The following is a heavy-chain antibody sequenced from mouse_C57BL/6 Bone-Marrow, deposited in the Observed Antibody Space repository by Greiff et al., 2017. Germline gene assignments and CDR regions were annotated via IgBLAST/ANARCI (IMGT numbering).Heavy chain of an antibody. CDR1: GYSITSGYY. Sequence: ESGPGLVKPSQSLSLTCSVTGYSITSGYYWNWIRQFPGNKLEWMGYISYDGSNNYNPSLKNRISITRDTSKNQFFLKLNSVTTEDTATYYCARDDYYFAYWGQGTLVTVSA. D-gene: IGHD1-1*01. V-gene: IGHV3-6*01. CDR3: ARDDYYFAY. J-gene: IGHJ3*01. CDR2: ISYDGSN.